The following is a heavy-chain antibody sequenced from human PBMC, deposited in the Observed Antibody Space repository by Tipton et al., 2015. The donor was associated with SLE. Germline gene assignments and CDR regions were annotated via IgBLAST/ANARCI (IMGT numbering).Heavy chain of an antibody. CDR1: GDSISSGAYY. Sequence: TLSLTCSVSGDSISSGAYYWSWIRQHPEKGLEWIGYIYYSGSTYYNPSLKSRTTMSIDTSKNQCSLKLSSVTAADTAVYYCARVLNIPAAGPFAFDIWGQGTMVTVSS. J-gene: IGHJ3*02. CDR3: ARVLNIPAAGPFAFDI. D-gene: IGHD6-13*01. V-gene: IGHV4-31*03. CDR2: IYYSGST.